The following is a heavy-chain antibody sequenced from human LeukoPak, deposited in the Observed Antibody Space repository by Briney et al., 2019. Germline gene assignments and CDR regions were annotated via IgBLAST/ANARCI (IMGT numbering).Heavy chain of an antibody. CDR2: ISGDGRSP. D-gene: IGHD4/OR15-4a*01. J-gene: IGHJ4*02. Sequence: GGSLRLSCVASGFTFGKNALSWVRQTPGKGLECVSAISGDGRSPYYADSVKGRFTISRDDSKNTVYLQMNSLRVEDSAVYYCARDPGAFPYFFDYWGQGTLVTVSS. CDR3: ARDPGAFPYFFDY. V-gene: IGHV3-23*01. CDR1: GFTFGKNA.